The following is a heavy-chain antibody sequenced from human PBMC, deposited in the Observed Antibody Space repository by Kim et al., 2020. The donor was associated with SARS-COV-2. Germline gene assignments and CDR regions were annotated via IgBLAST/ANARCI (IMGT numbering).Heavy chain of an antibody. CDR1: GFTFSSYE. D-gene: IGHD2-15*01. CDR3: ARTGSGRGNDFYY. Sequence: GGSLRLSCAASGFTFSSYEMNWVRQAPGKGLEWVSYISSRGMTKYYADSVKGRFTISRDNAKNSVYLQMNRLRAEDTAVYYCARTGSGRGNDFYYWGQGILLT. J-gene: IGHJ4*02. CDR2: ISSRGMTK. V-gene: IGHV3-48*03.